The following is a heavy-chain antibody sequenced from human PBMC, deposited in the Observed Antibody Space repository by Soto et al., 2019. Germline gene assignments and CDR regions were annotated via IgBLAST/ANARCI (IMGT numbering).Heavy chain of an antibody. CDR2: TSNDGSNT. D-gene: IGHD1-7*01. V-gene: IGHV3-30-3*01. CDR1: AFTLSKFV. CDR3: ARGNLDV. J-gene: IGHJ6*02. Sequence: QVQVVESGGGVVQPGKSLRLSCAASAFTLSKFVMHWVRQAPGRGLGWVAVTSNDGSNTFYADSVKGRFTISRDNSKNTVYLQMNSLRTEDTAVYYCARGNLDVWGQGTTVTVSS.